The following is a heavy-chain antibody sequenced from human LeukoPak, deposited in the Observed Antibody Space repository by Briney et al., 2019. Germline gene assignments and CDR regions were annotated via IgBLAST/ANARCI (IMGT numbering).Heavy chain of an antibody. J-gene: IGHJ4*02. CDR3: TRVQAAAGRRDFDF. D-gene: IGHD6-13*01. CDR2: IRSKAYGGTT. CDR1: GFTFGDYA. Sequence: GRSLRLSCTASGFTFGDYAMSWFRQAPGKGLGWVGFIRSKAYGGTTECAASVKGRFTISRDDSKSIAYLQMNSLKTEDTAVYYCTRVQAAAGRRDFDFWGQGTLVTVSS. V-gene: IGHV3-49*03.